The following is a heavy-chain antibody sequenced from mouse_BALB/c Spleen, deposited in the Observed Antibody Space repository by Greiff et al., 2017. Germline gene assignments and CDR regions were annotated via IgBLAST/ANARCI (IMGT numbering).Heavy chain of an antibody. V-gene: IGHV1S81*02. D-gene: IGHD2-1*01. J-gene: IGHJ4*01. Sequence: QVQLKQPGAELVKPGASVKLSCKASGYTFTSYWMHWVKQRPGQGLEWIGEINPSNGRTNYNEKFKSKATLTVDKSSSTAYMQLSSLTSEDSAVYYCAREGDYYGNSYAMDYWGQGTSVTVSS. CDR3: AREGDYYGNSYAMDY. CDR1: GYTFTSYW. CDR2: INPSNGRT.